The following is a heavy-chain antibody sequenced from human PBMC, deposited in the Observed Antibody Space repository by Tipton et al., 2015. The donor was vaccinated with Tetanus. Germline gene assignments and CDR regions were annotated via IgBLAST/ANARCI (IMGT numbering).Heavy chain of an antibody. V-gene: IGHV3-21*05. CDR2: ISMASDSI. Sequence: SLRLSCAISGFPLRSYGMNWVCQAPGKALEWISFISMASDSIYYADSVKGRFTISRDNAKNSLFLQMNSLRAEDTALYYCARGRLVGTNHYDYWGQGTLVTVSS. D-gene: IGHD3-16*01. CDR3: ARGRLVGTNHYDY. J-gene: IGHJ1*01. CDR1: GFPLRSYG.